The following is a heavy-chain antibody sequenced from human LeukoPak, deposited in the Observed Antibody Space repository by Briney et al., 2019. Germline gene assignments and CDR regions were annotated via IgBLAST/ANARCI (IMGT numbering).Heavy chain of an antibody. D-gene: IGHD3-16*02. V-gene: IGHV3-7*01. Sequence: GGSLRLSCAASGFTFSNYWMNWVRQVPGKGLEWVANIKVDGSEKYYVDSVTGRFTISRDNAKNSLYLQMNSLGAEDTGVYYCARDKIYHGNAFDLWGQGTLVTVSS. CDR2: IKVDGSEK. CDR1: GFTFSNYW. CDR3: ARDKIYHGNAFDL. J-gene: IGHJ3*01.